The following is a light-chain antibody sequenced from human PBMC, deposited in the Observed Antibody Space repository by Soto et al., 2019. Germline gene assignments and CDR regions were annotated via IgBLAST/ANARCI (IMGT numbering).Light chain of an antibody. V-gene: IGKV1-39*01. CDR1: QSISSY. CDR3: QQSYSMPRT. CDR2: AAS. Sequence: DIQMTQSPSSLSASVGDRVTITCRASQSISSYLNWYQQKPGKAPKLLIYAASSLQSGVPSRFSGSGSGTDFTLTISSLQPEDFATYYCQQSYSMPRTFGGGPRWRSN. J-gene: IGKJ4*01.